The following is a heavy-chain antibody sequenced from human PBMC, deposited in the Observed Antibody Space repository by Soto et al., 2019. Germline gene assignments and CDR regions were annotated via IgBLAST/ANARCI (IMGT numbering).Heavy chain of an antibody. J-gene: IGHJ6*03. Sequence: QVQLQESGPELVKPSETLSLTCAVSGVSISNYYWSWIRQPPGRGLEWIGYNHYSGGTNYNPSHKSRVTIAVDTSKNQFLLKLSSVTAADTAVYYCARAPGSYYMDVWGKGTTVTVSS. V-gene: IGHV4-59*01. D-gene: IGHD2-2*01. CDR1: GVSISNYY. CDR2: NHYSGGT. CDR3: ARAPGSYYMDV.